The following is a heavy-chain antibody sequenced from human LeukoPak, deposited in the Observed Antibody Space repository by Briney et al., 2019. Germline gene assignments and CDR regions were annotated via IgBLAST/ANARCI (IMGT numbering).Heavy chain of an antibody. Sequence: GASLKISCKGCGYSFTSYWIGWGRALPGKRLEWMGIIYPGDSDTRYSPSFQGQVTISADKSISTAYLQWSSLKASDTAMYYCARQPRVEYYFDYWGQGTLVTVSS. CDR3: ARQPRVEYYFDY. V-gene: IGHV5-51*01. CDR2: IYPGDSDT. J-gene: IGHJ4*02. CDR1: GYSFTSYW.